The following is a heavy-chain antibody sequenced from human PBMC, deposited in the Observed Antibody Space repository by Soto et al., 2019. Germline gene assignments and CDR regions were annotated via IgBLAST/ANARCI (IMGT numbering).Heavy chain of an antibody. CDR2: IYYSGST. CDR1: GGSISSSSYY. CDR3: ARETYYYDSSGYYLTGYYGMDV. Sequence: PSETLSLTCTVSGGSISSSSYYWGWIRQPPGKGLEWIGSIYYSGSTYYNPSLKSRVTISVDTSKNQFSLKLSSVTAADTAVYYCARETYYYDSSGYYLTGYYGMDVWGQGTTVPSP. V-gene: IGHV4-39*01. J-gene: IGHJ6*02. D-gene: IGHD3-22*01.